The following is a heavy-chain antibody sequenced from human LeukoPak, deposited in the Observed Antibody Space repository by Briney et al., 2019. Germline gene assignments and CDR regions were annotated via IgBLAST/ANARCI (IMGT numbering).Heavy chain of an antibody. CDR2: IYTNHNT. J-gene: IGHJ6*02. CDR3: AHLVWEYVGGLDV. Sequence: GGSLRLSCAASGFIFRKYGLKWVRQAPGKGLEWVSGIYTNHNTRYADSVKGRFTISRDNSKNTLYLQMDSLRMEDTAVYYCAHLVWEYVGGLDVWGQGTTVTVSS. D-gene: IGHD1-26*01. V-gene: IGHV3-23*05. CDR1: GFIFRKYG.